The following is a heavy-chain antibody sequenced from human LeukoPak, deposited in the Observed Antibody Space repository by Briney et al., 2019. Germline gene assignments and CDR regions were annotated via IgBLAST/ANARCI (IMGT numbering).Heavy chain of an antibody. D-gene: IGHD3-10*01. CDR3: ARQSITMLPYYFDY. Sequence: GESLNTSCKGSGYSFTSYLIGWVRQMPGKGLEWMGIIYPGDSDTRYSPSFQGQVTISADKSISTAYLQWSSLKASDTAMYYCARQSITMLPYYFDYWGQGTLVTVSS. V-gene: IGHV5-51*01. J-gene: IGHJ4*02. CDR1: GYSFTSYL. CDR2: IYPGDSDT.